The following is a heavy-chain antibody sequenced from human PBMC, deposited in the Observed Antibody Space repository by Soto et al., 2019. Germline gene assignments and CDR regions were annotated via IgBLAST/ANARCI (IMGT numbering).Heavy chain of an antibody. D-gene: IGHD2-21*02. J-gene: IGHJ4*02. Sequence: PGGSLRLSCAASGFTFSSYAMSWVRQAPGKGLEWVSAISGSGGSTYYADSVKGRFTISRDNSKNTLYLQMNSLRAEDTAVYYCAKEAYCGGDCYPRVGGWEMTYFDYWGQGTLVTVSS. CDR1: GFTFSSYA. CDR2: ISGSGGST. CDR3: AKEAYCGGDCYPRVGGWEMTYFDY. V-gene: IGHV3-23*01.